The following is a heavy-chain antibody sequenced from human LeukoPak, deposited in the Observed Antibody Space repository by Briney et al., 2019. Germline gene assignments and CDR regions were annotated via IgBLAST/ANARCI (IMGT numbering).Heavy chain of an antibody. CDR3: ARGSRYFDY. CDR1: GGSISSSSYY. J-gene: IGHJ4*02. D-gene: IGHD3-9*01. CDR2: IYYSGST. Sequence: SETLSLTCTVSGGSISSSSYYWGWLRQPPGKGLEWIGSIYYSGSTYYNPSLKSRVTISVDTSKNQFSLKLSSVTAADTAVYYCARGSRYFDYWGQGTLVTVSS. V-gene: IGHV4-39*07.